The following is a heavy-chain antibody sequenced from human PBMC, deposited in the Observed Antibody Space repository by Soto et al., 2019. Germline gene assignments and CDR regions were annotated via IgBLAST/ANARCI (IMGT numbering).Heavy chain of an antibody. J-gene: IGHJ6*02. Sequence: GGSLRLSCTASGFTFSSYAMSWVRQSPGKGLEWVSAISGSGGRTYYADSVKGRFTISRDNSKNTLSLQMNSLRAEDTAVDYCAKGGVPAAMPGYSEDYYYYYGMDVWGQGTTVTVSS. D-gene: IGHD2-2*01. V-gene: IGHV3-23*01. CDR2: ISGSGGRT. CDR3: AKGGVPAAMPGYSEDYYYYYGMDV. CDR1: GFTFSSYA.